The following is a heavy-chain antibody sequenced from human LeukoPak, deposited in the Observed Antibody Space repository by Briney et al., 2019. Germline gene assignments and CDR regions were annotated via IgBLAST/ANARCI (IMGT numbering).Heavy chain of an antibody. CDR3: VSPGGCDHWASIT. CDR1: GYIFRRYW. D-gene: IGHD2-15*01. J-gene: IGHJ4*02. CDR2: INEDGSQK. Sequence: PGGSLRLSCAASGYIFRRYWVSWVRQAPGKGLEWVANINEDGSQKNYVDSVKGRFIISRDNAKNSLYLQMNSLKVEDTAVYYCVSPGGCDHWASITWGQGTMVSVST. V-gene: IGHV3-7*02.